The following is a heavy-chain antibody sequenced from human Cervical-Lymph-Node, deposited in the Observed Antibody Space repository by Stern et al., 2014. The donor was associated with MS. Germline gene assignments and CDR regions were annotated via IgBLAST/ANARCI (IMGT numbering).Heavy chain of an antibody. D-gene: IGHD5-12*01. J-gene: IGHJ5*02. CDR2: VLSDGSNT. V-gene: IGHV3-30*18. CDR3: AKDSEYSASESAS. CDR1: GFTFSNFA. Sequence: VQLVESGGGVGQPGRSLRLSCSASGFTFSNFAMHWVRQAPGQGLEWVALVLSDGSNTYYADSVKGLSTIARDASKNTVFLQMNSLGAEDTAVYYCAKDSEYSASESASWGQGTLVTVPS.